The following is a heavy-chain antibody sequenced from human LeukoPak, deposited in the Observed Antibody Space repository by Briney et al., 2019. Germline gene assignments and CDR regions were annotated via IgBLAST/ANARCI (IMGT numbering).Heavy chain of an antibody. CDR1: GFTFSSYS. CDR3: ARSEINDYSKY. D-gene: IGHD4-11*01. Sequence: GGSLRLSCVASGFTFSSYSMNWVRQAPGKGLEWVSYTSSSRRTKYYADSVKGRFTISRDNAKNSLYLQMNSLGADDTAVYYCARSEINDYSKYWGQGILVIVSS. CDR2: TSSSRRTK. J-gene: IGHJ4*02. V-gene: IGHV3-48*01.